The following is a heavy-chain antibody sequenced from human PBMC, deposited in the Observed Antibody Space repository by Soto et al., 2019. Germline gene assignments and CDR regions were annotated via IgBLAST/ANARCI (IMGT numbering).Heavy chain of an antibody. CDR3: ARVITPFYFDF. J-gene: IGHJ4*01. CDR2: IFHTGTT. CDR1: GGSISSDHW. D-gene: IGHD3-16*01. Sequence: SETLSLTCAFSGGSISSDHWWSWVRQPPGKGLEWIGEIFHTGTTNYNPSLKSRVTMSVDTSNNKFSLKVNSVTAADTAVYYCARVITPFYFDFWGHGTLVTVS. V-gene: IGHV4-4*02.